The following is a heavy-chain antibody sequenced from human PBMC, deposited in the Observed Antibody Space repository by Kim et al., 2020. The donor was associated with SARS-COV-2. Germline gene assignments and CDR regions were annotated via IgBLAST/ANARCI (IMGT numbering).Heavy chain of an antibody. CDR1: GITFSRYA. J-gene: IGHJ5*02. CDR3: AKDSDALGGGGWFDP. CDR2: ISGSGATT. V-gene: IGHV3-23*01. D-gene: IGHD2-15*01. Sequence: GGSLRLSCAASGITFSRYAMSWVRQAPGKGLEWVSAISGSGATTYYADSVKGRFTISRDNSENTLYLQMNSLRAEDTALYYCAKDSDALGGGGWFDPWGQGTLVTVSS.